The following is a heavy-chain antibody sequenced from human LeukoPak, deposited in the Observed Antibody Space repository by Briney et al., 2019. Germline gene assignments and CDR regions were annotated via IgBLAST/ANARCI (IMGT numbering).Heavy chain of an antibody. J-gene: IGHJ4*02. Sequence: SETLSLTCTVSGGSISSYYWSWIRQPAGKGLEWIGRIYTSGSTNYNPSLKSRVTISVDTSKNQFSLSLRFVTAADTAVYYCAGSGSYDFDYRGQGTLVTVSS. CDR1: GGSISSYY. CDR3: AGSGSYDFDY. D-gene: IGHD1-26*01. V-gene: IGHV4-4*07. CDR2: IYTSGST.